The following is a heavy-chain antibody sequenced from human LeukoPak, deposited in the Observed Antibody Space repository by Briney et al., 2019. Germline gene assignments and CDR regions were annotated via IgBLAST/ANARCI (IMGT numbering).Heavy chain of an antibody. D-gene: IGHD1-26*01. CDR1: GFTFSDYW. Sequence: PGGSLRLSCAASGFTFSDYWMSWVRQVPGKGLEWVANMKQDGSEKYYVDSVRGRFTLSRDYPKNTLYLQMNSLRAEDTAVYFCAKYSGSYYYPPNWDSWGQGTLVTVSS. J-gene: IGHJ4*02. V-gene: IGHV3-7*03. CDR2: MKQDGSEK. CDR3: AKYSGSYYYPPNWDS.